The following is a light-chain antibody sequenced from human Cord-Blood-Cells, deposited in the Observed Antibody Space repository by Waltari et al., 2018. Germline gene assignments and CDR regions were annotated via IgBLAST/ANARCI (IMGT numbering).Light chain of an antibody. V-gene: IGLV2-8*01. CDR2: EVS. CDR3: SSYAGINNRVV. J-gene: IGLJ2*01. Sequence: QSALTQPPSASGSPGQSVTISCTGTSSDVGGYNYVSWYQQHPGKAPKPMIYEVSRRPPGVPDRFSGSKSGNTASLPVSVLQAKDEADYYCSSYAGINNRVVVAGGTKLAVL. CDR1: SSDVGGYNY.